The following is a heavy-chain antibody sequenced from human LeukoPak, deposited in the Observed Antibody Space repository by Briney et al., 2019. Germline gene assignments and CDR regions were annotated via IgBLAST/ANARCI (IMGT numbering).Heavy chain of an antibody. D-gene: IGHD6-13*01. V-gene: IGHV7-4-1*02. J-gene: IGHJ6*02. CDR3: ARGRFVEAAAGKTRHYYYYGMDV. CDR2: INTNTGNP. Sequence: ASVKVSCKASGYTFTSYGITWLRQAPGQGLEWMGWINTNTGNPTYAQGFTGRFVFSLDTSVSTAYLQISSLKAEDTAVYYCARGRFVEAAAGKTRHYYYYGMDVWGQGTTVTVSS. CDR1: GYTFTSYG.